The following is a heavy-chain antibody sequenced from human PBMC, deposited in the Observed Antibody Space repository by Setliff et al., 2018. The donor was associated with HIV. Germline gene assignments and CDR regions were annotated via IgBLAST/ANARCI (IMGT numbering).Heavy chain of an antibody. Sequence: NPSETLSLTCTVSGDSISSGGYYWSWIRQHPGKGLEWIGYIYYSGTTSYNPALKGRVTISMDTSQNQLSLKVISVTAADTAVYFCARDPTPYSNRVDYYMDVWGKGTTVTVSS. CDR2: IYYSGTT. J-gene: IGHJ6*03. D-gene: IGHD6-13*01. V-gene: IGHV4-31*03. CDR3: ARDPTPYSNRVDYYMDV. CDR1: GDSISSGGYY.